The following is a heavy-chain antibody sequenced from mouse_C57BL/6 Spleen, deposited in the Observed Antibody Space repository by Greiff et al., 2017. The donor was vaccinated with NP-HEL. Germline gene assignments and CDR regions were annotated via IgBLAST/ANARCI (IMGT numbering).Heavy chain of an antibody. Sequence: EVMLVESGEGLVKPGGSLKLSCAASGFTFSSYAMSWVRQTPEKRLEWVAYISSGGDYIYYADTVKGRFTISRDNARNTLYLQMSSLKSEDTAMYYCTRDGACITTVEDAMDYWGQGTSVTVSS. D-gene: IGHD1-1*01. V-gene: IGHV5-9-1*02. CDR1: GFTFSSYA. CDR2: ISSGGDYI. CDR3: TRDGACITTVEDAMDY. J-gene: IGHJ4*01.